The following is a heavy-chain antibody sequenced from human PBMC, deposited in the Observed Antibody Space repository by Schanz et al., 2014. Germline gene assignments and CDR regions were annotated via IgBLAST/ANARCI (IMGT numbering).Heavy chain of an antibody. CDR2: IIPILGIA. J-gene: IGHJ3*02. CDR1: GGTFSSYT. D-gene: IGHD2-2*01. CDR3: ARGTMPGTFDI. Sequence: QVQLVQSGAEVKKPGSSVKVSCKLSGGTFSSYTISWMRQAPGQGLEWMGRIIPILGIANYAQKFQGRVTITADRSTSTAYMELRSLRYEDTALYYCARGTMPGTFDIWGQGTMVTVSS. V-gene: IGHV1-69*02.